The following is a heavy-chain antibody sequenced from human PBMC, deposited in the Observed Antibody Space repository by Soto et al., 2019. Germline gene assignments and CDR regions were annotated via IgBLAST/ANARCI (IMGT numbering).Heavy chain of an antibody. D-gene: IGHD2-2*01. CDR1: GVSISSGDYY. CDR2: IYYSGST. CDR3: ARATCSSTSCDWFDP. Sequence: SETLSLTCTVSGVSISSGDYYWSWIRQPPGKGLEWIGYIYYSGSTYYNPSLKSRVTISVDTSKNQFSLKLSSVTAADTAVYYCARATCSSTSCDWFDPWGQGTLVTVSS. V-gene: IGHV4-30-4*01. J-gene: IGHJ5*02.